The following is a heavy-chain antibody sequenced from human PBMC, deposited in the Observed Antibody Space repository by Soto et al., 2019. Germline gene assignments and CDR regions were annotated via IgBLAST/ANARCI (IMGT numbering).Heavy chain of an antibody. CDR1: GGSISSGGYY. D-gene: IGHD4-17*01. Sequence: SETLSLTCTVSGGSISSGGYYWSWIRQHPGKGLEWIGYIYYSGSTYYNPSLKSRVTISVDTSKNQFSLKLSSVTAADTAVYYCARTSYGDPFDYWGQGTLVTVSS. CDR2: IYYSGST. CDR3: ARTSYGDPFDY. V-gene: IGHV4-31*03. J-gene: IGHJ4*02.